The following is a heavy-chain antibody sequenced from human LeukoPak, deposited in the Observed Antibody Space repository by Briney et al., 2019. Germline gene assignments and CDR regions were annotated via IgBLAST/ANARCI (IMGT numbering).Heavy chain of an antibody. J-gene: IGHJ4*02. CDR1: GYTFTSYD. D-gene: IGHD4-17*01. CDR2: MNPNSGNT. Sequence: ASVKVSCKASGYTFTSYDINWVRQATGQGLEWMGWMNPNSGNTGYAQKFQGRVTMTRNTSISTAYMELSSLRSEDTAVYYCARDKGRTDDYGDYVGFDYWGQGTLVTVSS. CDR3: ARDKGRTDDYGDYVGFDY. V-gene: IGHV1-8*01.